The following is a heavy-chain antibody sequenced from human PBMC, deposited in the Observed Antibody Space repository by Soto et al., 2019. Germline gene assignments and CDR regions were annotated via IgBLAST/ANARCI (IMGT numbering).Heavy chain of an antibody. CDR3: AKGTYYYDGSGYSH. CDR2: ISGSGGAT. V-gene: IGHV3-23*01. J-gene: IGHJ4*02. D-gene: IGHD3-22*01. CDR1: GFAFNNFV. Sequence: PGGSLRLSCAASGFAFNNFVMTWVRQAPGKGLEWVSTISGSGGATYYADSVKGRFTLSRDNSKNTLSLQMNSLRAEDTALYYWAKGTYYYDGSGYSHWGQGALVTVSS.